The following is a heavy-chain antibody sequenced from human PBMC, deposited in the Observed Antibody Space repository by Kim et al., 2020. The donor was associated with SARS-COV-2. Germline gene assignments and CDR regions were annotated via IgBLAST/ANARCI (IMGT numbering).Heavy chain of an antibody. Sequence: GSSIKHSDSVSGRFTISRDNAKKSLSLQMNSLTPEDTAVYYCVREPNYWGQGTLVTVSS. CDR3: VREPNY. V-gene: IGHV3-11*01. J-gene: IGHJ4*02. CDR2: GSSI.